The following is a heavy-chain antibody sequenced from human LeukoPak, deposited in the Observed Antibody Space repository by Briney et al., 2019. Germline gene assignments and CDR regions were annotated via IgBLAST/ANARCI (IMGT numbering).Heavy chain of an antibody. CDR1: GFTFSSYS. J-gene: IGHJ4*02. Sequence: PGGSLRLSCAASGFTFSSYSMNWVRQAPGKGLEWVSSISSSSYIYYADSVKGRFTISRDNAKNSLYLQMNSLRAEDTAVYYCARDLGHGTTYYWGQGTLVTVSS. CDR3: ARDLGHGTTYY. D-gene: IGHD1-1*01. V-gene: IGHV3-21*01. CDR2: ISSSSYI.